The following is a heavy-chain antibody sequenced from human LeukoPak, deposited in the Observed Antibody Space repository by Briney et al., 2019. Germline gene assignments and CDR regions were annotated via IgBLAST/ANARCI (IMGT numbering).Heavy chain of an antibody. CDR2: INPNNGGT. J-gene: IGHJ4*02. D-gene: IGHD5-18*01. CDR3: ARGTGEGYSYGRYYFDY. CDR1: GYTFTGYY. Sequence: ASVKVSCKASGYTFTGYYMHWVRQAPGQGLEWMGWINPNNGGTNYAQKFQGRVTMTRDTSTSTAYMELSRLRSDDTAVYYCARGTGEGYSYGRYYFDYWGQGTLVTVSS. V-gene: IGHV1-2*02.